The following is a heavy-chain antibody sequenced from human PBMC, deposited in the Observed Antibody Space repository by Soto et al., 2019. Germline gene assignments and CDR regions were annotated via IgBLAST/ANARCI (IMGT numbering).Heavy chain of an antibody. CDR3: ARGPRLAAPAAAWIYP. J-gene: IGHJ5*02. V-gene: IGHV4-34*01. D-gene: IGHD6-6*01. CDR2: INHSGST. Sequence: SLTCSVYIASFRGYYVCWIRHPPGKRLEWIGEINHSGSTNYNPSLKSRVTISVDTSKNQFSMKLSSVTAADTAVYYCARGPRLAAPAAAWIYPCGQGDVLTVSA. CDR1: IASFRGYY.